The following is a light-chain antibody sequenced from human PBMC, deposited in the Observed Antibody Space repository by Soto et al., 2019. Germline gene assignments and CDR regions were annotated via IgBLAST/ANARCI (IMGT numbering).Light chain of an antibody. Sequence: DIQMTQSPSSLSASVGDRVTITCRASQSISIYLNWYQQKPGKAPKLLIYEASSLQSGVPSRFSGSGSGPDFTLTISSLQPEDFATYYCQQSYSTPVAFGQGTRVEIK. V-gene: IGKV1-39*01. CDR2: EAS. CDR3: QQSYSTPVA. CDR1: QSISIY. J-gene: IGKJ1*01.